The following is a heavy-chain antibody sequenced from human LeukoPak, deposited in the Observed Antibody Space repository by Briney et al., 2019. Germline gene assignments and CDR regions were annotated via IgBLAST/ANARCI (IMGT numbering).Heavy chain of an antibody. V-gene: IGHV3-48*01. D-gene: IGHD5-18*01. CDR1: GFTFSSYS. CDR2: ISSSSSAI. CDR3: AATAMVYYFDY. J-gene: IGHJ4*02. Sequence: GGSLRLSCAASGFTFSSYSMNWVRQAPGKGLEWISYISSSSSAIYYADSVKGRSTISRDNSKNTLYLQMNSLRAEDTAVYYCAATAMVYYFDYWGQGTLVTVSS.